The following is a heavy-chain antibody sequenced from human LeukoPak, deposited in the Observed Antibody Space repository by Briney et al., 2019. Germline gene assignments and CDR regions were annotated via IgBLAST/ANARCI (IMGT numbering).Heavy chain of an antibody. V-gene: IGHV5-51*01. CDR2: IYPGDSDI. CDR3: ARPLGGSYSDPFDY. J-gene: IGHJ4*02. D-gene: IGHD1-26*01. CDR1: GYSFTSYW. Sequence: GESLQISCQGSGYSFTSYWIGWVRQMPGKGLEWMGIIYPGDSDIRYSPSFQAHVTISADKSISTAYLQWSSLKASDTAMYYCARPLGGSYSDPFDYWGQGTLVTVSS.